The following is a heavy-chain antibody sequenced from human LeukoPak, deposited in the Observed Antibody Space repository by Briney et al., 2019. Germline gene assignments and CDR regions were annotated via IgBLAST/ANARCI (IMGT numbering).Heavy chain of an antibody. J-gene: IGHJ5*02. CDR1: GFTFSSYA. Sequence: GGSLRLSCAASGFTFSSYAMHWVRQAPGKGLEWVAVISYDGSNKYYADSVKGRFTISRDNSKNTLYLQMNSLRAEDTAVYYCARGRLLLRTHNNWFDPWGQGTLVTVSS. CDR3: ARGRLLLRTHNNWFDP. CDR2: ISYDGSNK. V-gene: IGHV3-30-3*01. D-gene: IGHD3-22*01.